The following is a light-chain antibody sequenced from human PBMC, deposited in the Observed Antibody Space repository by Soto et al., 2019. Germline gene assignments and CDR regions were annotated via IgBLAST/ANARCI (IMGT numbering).Light chain of an antibody. Sequence: EIELTQSTGTLSLSPGERATLSCRTSQRLASGYLAWYQQKPGQAPRLLLYGVSTRATGIPDRFSGSGSGTDFTLAISRVEPEDFAVYFCQQYADSPITFGQGTRLEVK. CDR2: GVS. V-gene: IGKV3-20*01. J-gene: IGKJ5*01. CDR1: QRLASGY. CDR3: QQYADSPIT.